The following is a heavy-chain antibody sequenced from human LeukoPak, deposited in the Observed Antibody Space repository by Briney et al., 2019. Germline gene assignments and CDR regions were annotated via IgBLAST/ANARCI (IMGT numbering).Heavy chain of an antibody. CDR2: INPNSGGT. V-gene: IGHV1-2*02. J-gene: IGHJ5*02. D-gene: IGHD3-3*01. CDR1: GYTFTGYY. Sequence: GASVKVSCKASGYTFTGYYMHWVRQAPGQGLEWMGWINPNSGGTNYAQKFQGRVTITADKSTSTAYMELSSLRSEDTAVYYCARDQVRYYDFWSGRGWFDPWGQGTLVTVSS. CDR3: ARDQVRYYDFWSGRGWFDP.